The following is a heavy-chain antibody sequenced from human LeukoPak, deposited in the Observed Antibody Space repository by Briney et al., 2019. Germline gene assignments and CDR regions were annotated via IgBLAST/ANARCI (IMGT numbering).Heavy chain of an antibody. CDR3: AKETGYGSGSYYFDY. D-gene: IGHD3-10*01. J-gene: IGHJ4*02. CDR1: GFTFSSYA. Sequence: TGGSLRLSCAASGFTFSSYAMSWVRQAPGKGLEWVSGISGSGGSTYYADSVKGRFTISRDNSKNTLYLQMNSLRAEDTAVYYCAKETGYGSGSYYFDYWGQGTLVTVSS. CDR2: ISGSGGST. V-gene: IGHV3-23*01.